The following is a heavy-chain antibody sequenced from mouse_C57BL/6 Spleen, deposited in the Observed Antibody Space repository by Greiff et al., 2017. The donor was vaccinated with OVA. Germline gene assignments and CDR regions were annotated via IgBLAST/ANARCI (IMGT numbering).Heavy chain of an antibody. CDR3: AGDYDGYSWFAY. J-gene: IGHJ3*01. Sequence: QVQLKESGPELVKPGASVKISCKASGYAFSSSWMNWVKQRPGKGLEWIGRIYPGDGDTNYNGKFKGKATLTADKSSSTAYMQLSSLTSEDSAVYFCAGDYDGYSWFAYWGQGTLVTVSA. CDR1: GYAFSSSW. CDR2: IYPGDGDT. V-gene: IGHV1-82*01. D-gene: IGHD2-3*01.